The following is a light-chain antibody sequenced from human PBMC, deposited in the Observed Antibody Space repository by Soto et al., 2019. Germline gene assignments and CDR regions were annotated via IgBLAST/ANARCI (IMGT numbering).Light chain of an antibody. V-gene: IGLV2-23*01. CDR2: EGS. J-gene: IGLJ3*02. CDR3: CSYAGSFTWV. Sequence: QSALTQPASVSGSPGQSITISCTGTSIDVRSYTLVSWYQQHPGKAPKLMIYEGSRRPSGVSDRFSGSRSGNTASLTISGLQAEDEADYYCCSYAGSFTWVFGGGTKVTVL. CDR1: SIDVRSYTL.